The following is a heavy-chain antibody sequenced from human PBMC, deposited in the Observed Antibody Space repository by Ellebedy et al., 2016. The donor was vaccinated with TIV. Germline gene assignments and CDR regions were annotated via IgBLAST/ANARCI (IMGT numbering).Heavy chain of an antibody. V-gene: IGHV1-69*13. CDR3: ARKSIVAALDY. Sequence: AASVKVSCKASGGTFSSYAISWVRQAPGQGLEWMGGIIPMFGTANYAQKFQGRVTITADESTSTAYMELSSLRSEDTAVYYCARKSIVAALDYWGQGTLVTVSS. CDR1: GGTFSSYA. D-gene: IGHD6-13*01. J-gene: IGHJ4*02. CDR2: IIPMFGTA.